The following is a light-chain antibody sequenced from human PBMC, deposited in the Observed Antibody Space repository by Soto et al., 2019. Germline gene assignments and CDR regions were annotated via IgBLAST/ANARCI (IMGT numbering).Light chain of an antibody. CDR3: QQYVTSLYT. Sequence: EIVLTQSPGTLSLSPGERATLSCRASQSVNSKFFAWYQQKPGQTTRLLIYGASNRATGIPDRFSGSGSEADFPLTITGLEPEEFAVYYCQQYVTSLYTFGQGTKLEI. V-gene: IGKV3-20*01. J-gene: IGKJ2*01. CDR1: QSVNSKF. CDR2: GAS.